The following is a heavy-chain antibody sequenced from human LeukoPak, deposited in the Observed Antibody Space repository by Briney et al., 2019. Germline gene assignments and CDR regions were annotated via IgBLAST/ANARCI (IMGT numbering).Heavy chain of an antibody. CDR3: AREDGTNAFDI. CDR2: INPSGGST. CDR1: GYTFTSYY. D-gene: IGHD1/OR15-1a*01. Sequence: ASVTVSCTASGYTFTSYYMHWVRQAPGQGLEWMGIINPSGGSTSYAQKFQGRVTMTRDTSTSTVYMELSSLRSEDTAVYYCAREDGTNAFDIWGQGTMVTVSS. V-gene: IGHV1-46*01. J-gene: IGHJ3*02.